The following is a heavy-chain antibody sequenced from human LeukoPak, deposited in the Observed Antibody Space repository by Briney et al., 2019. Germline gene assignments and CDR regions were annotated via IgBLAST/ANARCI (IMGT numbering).Heavy chain of an antibody. J-gene: IGHJ4*02. D-gene: IGHD4-23*01. CDR2: INVDGSVK. CDR1: GFTFSNYW. V-gene: IGHV3-74*01. CDR3: VRDLILVDTPGDDFDY. Sequence: GGSLRLSCAASGFTFSNYWMHWVRQVPGKGLVWVSRINVDGSVKSYADSVKGRFTISRDNAKNTVSLQMNSLRAEDTAVYYCVRDLILVDTPGDDFDYWGQGALVTVSS.